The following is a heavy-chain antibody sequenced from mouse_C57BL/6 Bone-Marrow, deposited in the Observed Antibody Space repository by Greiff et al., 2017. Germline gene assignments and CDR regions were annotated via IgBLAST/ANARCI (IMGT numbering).Heavy chain of an antibody. CDR3: TRQLWLRGEEFAY. V-gene: IGHV1-15*01. CDR2: IDPETGGT. D-gene: IGHD2-2*01. CDR1: GYTFTDYE. J-gene: IGHJ3*01. Sequence: QVQLQQSGAELVRPGASVTLSCKASGYTFTDYEMHWVKQTPVHGLEWIGAIDPETGGTAYNQKFKGKAILTADKSSSTAYMELRSLTSEDSAVYYCTRQLWLRGEEFAYWGQGTLVTVSA.